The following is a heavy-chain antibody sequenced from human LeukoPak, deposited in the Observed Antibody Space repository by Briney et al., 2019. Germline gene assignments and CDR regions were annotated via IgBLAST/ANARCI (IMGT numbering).Heavy chain of an antibody. J-gene: IGHJ4*02. CDR3: ARAPGLAPPDRTRV. V-gene: IGHV1-24*01. CDR1: GYTLTELS. Sequence: GASVKVSCKVSGYTLTELSMHWVRQAPGKGLEWMGGFDPEDGETIYAQKFQGRVTMTEDTSTDTAYMELSSLRAEDTAVYYCARAPGLAPPDRTRVGGQGTLVTVSS. D-gene: IGHD1-1*01. CDR2: FDPEDGET.